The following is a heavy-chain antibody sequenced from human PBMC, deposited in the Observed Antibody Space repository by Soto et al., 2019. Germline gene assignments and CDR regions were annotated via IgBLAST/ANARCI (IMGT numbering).Heavy chain of an antibody. D-gene: IGHD4-17*01. CDR3: ARGHYGDGLG. CDR2: IRYDGSER. CDR1: GFTFSNFW. Sequence: EVQLVESGGGLVQPGGSLRLSCAASGFTFSNFWMTWVRQPPGKGLEWVANIRYDGSERYHVDSVKGRFTISRDNAKNSLYLQMNILRVEDTAMYYCARGHYGDGLGWGQGTLVTVSS. J-gene: IGHJ4*02. V-gene: IGHV3-7*04.